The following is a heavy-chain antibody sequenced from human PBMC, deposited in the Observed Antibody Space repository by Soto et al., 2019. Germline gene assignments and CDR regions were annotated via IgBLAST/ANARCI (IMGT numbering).Heavy chain of an antibody. CDR1: GITFSTYA. D-gene: IGHD5-12*01. J-gene: IGHJ5*02. Sequence: QVQLVQSGAEVKKPGASVKVSCEASGITFSTYAIHWVRQAPGQRLEWVGWINTGNGNTRYSQKLQDRLTLTRDTSASTAYMDLSSLRSEDTAIYYCARAISGYVTWGQGPQVTVSS. CDR2: INTGNGNT. V-gene: IGHV1-3*04. CDR3: ARAISGYVT.